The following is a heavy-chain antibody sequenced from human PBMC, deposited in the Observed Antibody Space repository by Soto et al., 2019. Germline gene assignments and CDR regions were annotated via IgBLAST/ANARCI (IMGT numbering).Heavy chain of an antibody. CDR1: GYTLTELS. Sequence: QVQLVQSGAEVKNPGASVKVSCKVSGYTLTELSMHWVRQAPGKGLEWMGGFDPEDGETIYAQKFQGRVTMTEDTSTDTAYMELSSLRSEDTAVYYCATVSSGRGVDPWYFDYWGQGTLVTVSS. CDR3: ATVSSGRGVDPWYFDY. V-gene: IGHV1-24*01. J-gene: IGHJ4*02. D-gene: IGHD3-10*01. CDR2: FDPEDGET.